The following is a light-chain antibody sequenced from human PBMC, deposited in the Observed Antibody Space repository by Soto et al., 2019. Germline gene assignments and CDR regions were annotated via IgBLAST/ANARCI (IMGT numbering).Light chain of an antibody. V-gene: IGLV1-40*01. Sequence: QSVLTQPPSVSGAPGQRVTISCTGSSSNIGAGYDVRWYQQLPGTAPKLLIYGNSNRPSGVPDRFSGSKSGTSASLAITGLQAEDEADYYCQSYDSSLSGSRVVFGGGTKLTVL. CDR3: QSYDSSLSGSRVV. J-gene: IGLJ2*01. CDR2: GNS. CDR1: SSNIGAGYD.